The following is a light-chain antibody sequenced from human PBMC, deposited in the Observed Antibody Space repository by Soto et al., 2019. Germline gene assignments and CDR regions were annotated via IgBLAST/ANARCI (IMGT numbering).Light chain of an antibody. V-gene: IGKV3-15*01. J-gene: IGKJ5*01. CDR3: QQYNNWVVT. CDR1: QSVRSD. CDR2: GAS. Sequence: EIVMTQSPGTLSVAPGERATLSCRASQSVRSDVAWYQHKPGQAPRLLIYGASTRATGIPARFIGSGSETEFTFTISSLQSEDFAIYYCQQYNNWVVTFGQGTRLEIK.